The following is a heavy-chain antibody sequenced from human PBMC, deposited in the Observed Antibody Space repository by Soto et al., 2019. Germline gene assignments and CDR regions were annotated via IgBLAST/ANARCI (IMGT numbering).Heavy chain of an antibody. CDR1: GFTFSSYS. Sequence: GGSLRLSCAASGFTFSSYSMNWVRQAPGKGLEWVSYISSSSSTIYYADSVKGRFTISRDNAKNSLYLQMNSLRDEDTAVYYCARDGVTAGVYYYYGMDVWGQGTTVTVSS. J-gene: IGHJ6*02. CDR2: ISSSSSTI. CDR3: ARDGVTAGVYYYYGMDV. D-gene: IGHD4-4*01. V-gene: IGHV3-48*02.